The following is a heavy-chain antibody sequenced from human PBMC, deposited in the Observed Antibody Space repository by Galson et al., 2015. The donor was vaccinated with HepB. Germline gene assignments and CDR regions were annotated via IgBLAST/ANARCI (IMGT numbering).Heavy chain of an antibody. D-gene: IGHD6-19*01. CDR3: AKGGAGTFAYFFDY. Sequence: SLRLSCAASGFTFDDYAMHWVRQAPGKGLEWVSGISWNSGSVGYADSVKGRFTISRDNAKNSLYLQMNSLRAEDTAFYYCAKGGAGTFAYFFDYWGQGTTVTVSS. CDR1: GFTFDDYA. J-gene: IGHJ4*03. V-gene: IGHV3-9*01. CDR2: ISWNSGSV.